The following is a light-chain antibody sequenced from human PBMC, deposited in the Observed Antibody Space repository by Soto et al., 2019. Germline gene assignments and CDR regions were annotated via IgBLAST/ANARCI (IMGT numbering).Light chain of an antibody. J-gene: IGKJ2*01. V-gene: IGKV1-5*01. Sequence: DIQMTQSPSTLSASIGDTVTITCRARQSLTGRLAWYQQKPGRPPKLLIYDVSILESGVPSMFSCSESGADFTLTIISLRADDFATFYCQQYKVYPYTFGQGTRL. CDR2: DVS. CDR3: QQYKVYPYT. CDR1: QSLTGR.